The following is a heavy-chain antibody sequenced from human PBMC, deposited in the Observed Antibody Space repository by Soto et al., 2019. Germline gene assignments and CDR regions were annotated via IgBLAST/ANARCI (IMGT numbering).Heavy chain of an antibody. V-gene: IGHV4-59*01. Sequence: PSETLSLTCTVSGGSISSYYWSWIRQPPGKGLEWIGYIYYSGSTNYNPSLKSRVTISVDTSKNQFSLKLSSVTAADTAVYYCAREGSSSWLGWPKYYYYYGMDVWGLGTTVTVSS. CDR1: GGSISSYY. CDR3: AREGSSSWLGWPKYYYYYGMDV. CDR2: IYYSGST. J-gene: IGHJ6*02. D-gene: IGHD6-13*01.